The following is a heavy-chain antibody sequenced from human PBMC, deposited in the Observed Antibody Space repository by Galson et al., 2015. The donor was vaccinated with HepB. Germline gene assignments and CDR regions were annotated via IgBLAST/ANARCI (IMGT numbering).Heavy chain of an antibody. CDR1: GFIFNSAW. J-gene: IGHJ1*01. CDR2: IKSKMGGGTA. Sequence: LRLSCAASGFIFNSAWMSWVRQAPGKGLEWVGRIKSKMGGGTADYAAPVKGRFSISRDDSKNMLHLQMSSLKMEDTAVYYCAWDSGKPDGPLYYQHWGQGTLVTVSS. CDR3: AWDSGKPDGPLYYQH. V-gene: IGHV3-15*01. D-gene: IGHD4-23*01.